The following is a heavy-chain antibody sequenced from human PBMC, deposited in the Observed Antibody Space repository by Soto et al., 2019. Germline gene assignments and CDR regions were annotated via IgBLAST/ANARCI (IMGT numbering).Heavy chain of an antibody. D-gene: IGHD1-26*01. CDR3: AKDLSGSYYLFYYYGMDV. CDR2: ISGSGGST. Sequence: GGSLRLSCAASGFTFSSYAMSWVRQAPGKGLEWVSAISGSGGSTYYADSVKGRFTTSRDNSKNTLYLQMNSLRAEDTAVYYCAKDLSGSYYLFYYYGMDVWGQGTTVTVSS. CDR1: GFTFSSYA. V-gene: IGHV3-23*01. J-gene: IGHJ6*02.